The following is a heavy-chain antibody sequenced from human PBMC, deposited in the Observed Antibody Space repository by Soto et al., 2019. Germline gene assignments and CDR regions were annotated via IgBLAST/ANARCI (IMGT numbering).Heavy chain of an antibody. J-gene: IGHJ6*01. D-gene: IGHD2-2*01. CDR2: ISGGST. CDR3: AKPYCSTTSCYSAGYYYGVDV. V-gene: IGHV3-23*01. CDR1: GFTFSSYA. Sequence: GGSLRLSCVASGFTFSSYAMSWVRQAPGKGLEWVSTISGGSTYYADSVKGRFTISRDNSKNTLYLQMNTLRAEDTAVYYCAKPYCSTTSCYSAGYYYGVDVWGQGTTVNVSS.